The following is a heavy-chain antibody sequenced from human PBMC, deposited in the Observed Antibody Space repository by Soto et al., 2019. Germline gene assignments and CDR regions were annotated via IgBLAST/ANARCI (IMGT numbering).Heavy chain of an antibody. J-gene: IGHJ3*02. Sequence: QVQLVQSGAEVKKPGASVKVSCKTSGYTFTNHGINWVRQAPGQGLEWMGWINPYNANVNYAQKLQGRVTMTTDTTTSTAYMDLMSLTSDATAVYYCARDRVAGIWGDAFDIWGQGTMVTVSS. CDR2: INPYNANV. CDR3: ARDRVAGIWGDAFDI. D-gene: IGHD3-16*01. V-gene: IGHV1-18*04. CDR1: GYTFTNHG.